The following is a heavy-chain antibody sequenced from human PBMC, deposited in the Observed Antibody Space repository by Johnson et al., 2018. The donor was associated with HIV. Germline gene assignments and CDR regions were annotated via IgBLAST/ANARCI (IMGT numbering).Heavy chain of an antibody. D-gene: IGHD3-16*02. J-gene: IGHJ3*02. CDR3: ARVDRSWAFDI. CDR2: IGTAGDT. CDR1: GFSFSDYD. Sequence: VQLVESGGDLVQPGGSLRLSCAASGFSFSDYDMHWVRQLTGKSLEWVSAIGTAGDTFYPGSVKGRFTISRDSAKNSLYLQMNSLRAEDTAVYYCARVDRSWAFDIWGQGTMVTVSS. V-gene: IGHV3-13*01.